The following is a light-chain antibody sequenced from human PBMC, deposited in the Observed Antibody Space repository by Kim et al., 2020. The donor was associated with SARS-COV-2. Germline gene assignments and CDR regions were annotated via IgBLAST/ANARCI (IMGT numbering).Light chain of an antibody. CDR1: QTVDNSF. J-gene: IGKJ5*01. CDR3: QQYASSPIT. CDR2: TAS. V-gene: IGKV3-20*01. Sequence: SAGDRAPRSCRASQTVDNSFLAWYQQRPGQAPRLLIYTASNRATGIPDRFSGGGSGKDFTLTISSLEPEDFGVYSCQQYASSPITFGQGTRLEIK.